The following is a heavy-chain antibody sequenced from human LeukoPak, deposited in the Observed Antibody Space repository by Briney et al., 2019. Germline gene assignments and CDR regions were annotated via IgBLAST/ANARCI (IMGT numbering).Heavy chain of an antibody. CDR2: IYSGGNT. Sequence: GGSLRLSCAASGFSVSSNYMSWVRQAPGKGLEWVSIIYSGGNTYYADSVKGRFTISRDNSKNTLYLQMNSLRVEDTALYYCARTPSTHLWMDDWGQGTLVTVSS. V-gene: IGHV3-53*05. J-gene: IGHJ4*02. CDR3: ARTPSTHLWMDD. CDR1: GFSVSSNY. D-gene: IGHD5-12*01.